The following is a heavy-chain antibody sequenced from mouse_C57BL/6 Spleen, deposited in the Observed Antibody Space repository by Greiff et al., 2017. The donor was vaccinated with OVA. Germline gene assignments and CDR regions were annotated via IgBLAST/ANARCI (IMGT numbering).Heavy chain of an antibody. J-gene: IGHJ2*01. CDR1: GFTFTDYY. D-gene: IGHD2-14*01. CDR2: IRNKANGYTT. CDR3: ASHSGYDFDY. Sequence: EVQLVESGGGLVQPGGSLSLSCAASGFTFTDYYMSWVRQPPGKALEWLGFIRNKANGYTTEYSASVKGRFTISRDNSQSILYLQMNALRAEDSATYYCASHSGYDFDYWGQGTTLTVSS. V-gene: IGHV7-3*01.